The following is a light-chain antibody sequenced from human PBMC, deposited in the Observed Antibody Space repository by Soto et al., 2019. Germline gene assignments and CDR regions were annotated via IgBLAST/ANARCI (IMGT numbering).Light chain of an antibody. V-gene: IGLV1-44*01. CDR1: SSNIGSNT. Sequence: QSVLTQPLSASGTPGQRITISCSGSSSNIGSNTVNWYQQLPGTAPKLLIYANNHRPSGVPDRISASKSGTSASLAISGLQSEDEGDYSCAAWDDSLNGYVFGAGTKVTVL. CDR2: ANN. J-gene: IGLJ1*01. CDR3: AAWDDSLNGYV.